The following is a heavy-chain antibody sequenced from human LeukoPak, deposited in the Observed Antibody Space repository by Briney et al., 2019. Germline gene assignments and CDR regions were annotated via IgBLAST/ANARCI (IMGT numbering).Heavy chain of an antibody. Sequence: GSLRLSCAASGFTFSSYGMHWVRQAPGKGLEWVAVISYDGSNKYYADSVKGRFTISRDNSKNTLYLQMNSLRAEDTAVYYCAKDARGYSYGYVDYWGQGTLVTVSS. V-gene: IGHV3-30*18. J-gene: IGHJ4*02. CDR2: ISYDGSNK. D-gene: IGHD5-18*01. CDR1: GFTFSSYG. CDR3: AKDARGYSYGYVDY.